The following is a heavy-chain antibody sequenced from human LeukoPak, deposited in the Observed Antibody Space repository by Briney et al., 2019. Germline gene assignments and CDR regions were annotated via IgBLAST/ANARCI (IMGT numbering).Heavy chain of an antibody. Sequence: PGGSLRLSCAASGFTFSSYEMNWVRQAPGKGLEWVSYISSSGRTIYYADSVKGRFTISRDNAKNSLYLQMNSLRAEDTAVYYCARERLSAFDIWGQGTMVTVSS. D-gene: IGHD6-25*01. V-gene: IGHV3-48*03. J-gene: IGHJ3*02. CDR3: ARERLSAFDI. CDR2: ISSSGRTI. CDR1: GFTFSSYE.